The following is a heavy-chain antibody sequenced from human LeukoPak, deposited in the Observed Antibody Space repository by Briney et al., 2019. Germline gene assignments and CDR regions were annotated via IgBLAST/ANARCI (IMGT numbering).Heavy chain of an antibody. J-gene: IGHJ6*02. CDR2: IYSGGST. D-gene: IGHD2-15*01. CDR3: ARESVVAATRYYYYYGMDV. CDR1: GFTFSSNY. V-gene: IGHV3-53*04. Sequence: GGSLRLSCAASGFTFSSNYMSWVRQAPGKGLEWVSVIYSGGSTYYADSVKGRFTISRHNSKNTLYLQMNSLRAEDTAVYYCARESVVAATRYYYYYGMDVWGQGTTVTVSS.